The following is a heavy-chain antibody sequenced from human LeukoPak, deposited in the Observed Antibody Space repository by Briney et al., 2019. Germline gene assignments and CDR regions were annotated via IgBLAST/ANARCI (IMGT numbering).Heavy chain of an antibody. Sequence: PGGSLRFSCAASGFTFTGYSMNWFRQAPGQGLEWVSYISITSDKIYYADSVKGRFTISRGNAWNSLCLQMNSLRDEDTAVYSCAREAYWGSSGKGFDSLVRGTLVIVSS. CDR1: GFTFTGYS. J-gene: IGHJ4*02. V-gene: IGHV3-48*02. CDR3: AREAYWGSSGKGFDS. D-gene: IGHD4-23*01. CDR2: ISITSDKI.